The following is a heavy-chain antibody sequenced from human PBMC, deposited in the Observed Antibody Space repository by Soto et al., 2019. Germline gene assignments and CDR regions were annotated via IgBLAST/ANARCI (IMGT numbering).Heavy chain of an antibody. CDR1: GGSFSGYY. CDR2: INHSGST. Sequence: SETLSLTCAVYGGSFSGYYWSWIRQPPGKGLEWIGEINHSGSTNYNPSLKSRVTISVDTSKNQFSLKLSSVTAADTAVYYCARCRGYDILTGYYYYYHYGMDVWGQGTTVTVS. V-gene: IGHV4-34*01. D-gene: IGHD3-9*01. J-gene: IGHJ6*02. CDR3: ARCRGYDILTGYYYYYHYGMDV.